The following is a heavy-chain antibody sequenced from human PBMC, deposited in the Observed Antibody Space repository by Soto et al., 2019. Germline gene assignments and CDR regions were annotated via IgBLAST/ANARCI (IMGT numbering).Heavy chain of an antibody. V-gene: IGHV3-23*01. J-gene: IGHJ6*02. CDR3: AKDLGNDYYDSSGYSSYGMDV. D-gene: IGHD3-22*01. Sequence: EVQLLESGGRLVQPGGSLRLSCAASGFTFRSYAMNWVRQAPGKGLEWVSAISASGGTTYYADSVKGRVTNSRDNSKNTLYLQMNSLRAEDTAVYYCAKDLGNDYYDSSGYSSYGMDVWGQGTTVTVSS. CDR1: GFTFRSYA. CDR2: ISASGGTT.